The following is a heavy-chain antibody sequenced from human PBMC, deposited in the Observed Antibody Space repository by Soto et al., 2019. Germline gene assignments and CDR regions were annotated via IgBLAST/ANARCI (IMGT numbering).Heavy chain of an antibody. D-gene: IGHD3-3*01. V-gene: IGHV2-26*01. CDR2: IFSNDEK. CDR1: GFSLSNARMG. Sequence: SGPTLVNPTETLTLTCTVSGFSLSNARMGVSWIRQPPGKALEWLAHIFSNDEKSYSTSLKSRLTISKDTSKSQVVLTMTNMDPVDTATYYCARIREGAVGYSYYDFWSGYFYGMDVWGQGTTVTVSS. J-gene: IGHJ6*02. CDR3: ARIREGAVGYSYYDFWSGYFYGMDV.